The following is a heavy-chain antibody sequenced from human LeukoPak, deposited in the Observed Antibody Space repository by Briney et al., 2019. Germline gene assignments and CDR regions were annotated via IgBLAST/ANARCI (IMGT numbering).Heavy chain of an antibody. CDR3: ARDRGWLTSDY. J-gene: IGHJ4*02. Sequence: PGGSLRLSCAASGFTFNTYWMGWVRQAPGKGPEWLGNIKEDGSETYYVDFLKGRITISRDNAKNSLSLQMNSLRVEDTAAYYCARDRGWLTSDYWGQGTLVTVSS. CDR1: GFTFNTYW. V-gene: IGHV3-7*03. CDR2: IKEDGSET. D-gene: IGHD3-10*01.